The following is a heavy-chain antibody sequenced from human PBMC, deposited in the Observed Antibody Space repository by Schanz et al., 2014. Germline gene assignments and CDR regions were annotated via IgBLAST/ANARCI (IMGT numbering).Heavy chain of an antibody. Sequence: QVQLQESGPGLVKPSETLSLTCTVSGGSISSYYWSWIRQPPGKGLEWIGYVSSTGSAESNPSLKSRVTLSVDTSKNQFSLKVRSVTAADTAVYFCARGNNDYFYYYMDVWGKGAAVTVAS. CDR3: ARGNNDYFYYYMDV. CDR2: VSSTGSA. CDR1: GGSISSYY. V-gene: IGHV4-59*01. D-gene: IGHD1-1*01. J-gene: IGHJ6*03.